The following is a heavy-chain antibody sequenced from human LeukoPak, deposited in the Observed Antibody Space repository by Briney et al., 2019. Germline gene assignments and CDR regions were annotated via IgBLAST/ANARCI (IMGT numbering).Heavy chain of an antibody. D-gene: IGHD6-13*01. CDR1: GGTFSSYA. V-gene: IGHV1-69*01. Sequence: GSSVKVSCKASGGTFSSYAISWVRQPPGQGLEWMGGIIPIFGTANYAQKFQGRVTITADESTSTAYMELSSLRSEDTAVYYCARDGSWYYYGMDVWGQGTTVTVSS. CDR3: ARDGSWYYYGMDV. J-gene: IGHJ6*02. CDR2: IIPIFGTA.